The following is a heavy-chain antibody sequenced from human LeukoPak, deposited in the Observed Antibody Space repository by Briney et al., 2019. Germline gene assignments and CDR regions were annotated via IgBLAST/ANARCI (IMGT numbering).Heavy chain of an antibody. CDR2: ISWNSGSI. D-gene: IGHD5-12*01. CDR3: AKTSDVDIVTTIGHLDY. CDR1: GFSFDDYA. J-gene: IGHJ4*02. Sequence: PGRSLRLSCAASGFSFDDYAMHWVRQAPGKGLEWVSGISWNSGSIGYADSVKGRFTISRDNAKNSLYLQMNSLRAEDTALYYCAKTSDVDIVTTIGHLDYWGQGTLVTVSS. V-gene: IGHV3-9*01.